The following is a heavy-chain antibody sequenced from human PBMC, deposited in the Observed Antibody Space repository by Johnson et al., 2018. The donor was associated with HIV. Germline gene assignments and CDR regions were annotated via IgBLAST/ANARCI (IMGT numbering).Heavy chain of an antibody. V-gene: IGHV3-11*01. D-gene: IGHD1-26*01. Sequence: QMLLVESGGGLVKPGGSLRLSCAASGFSFSDYFMSWIRQAPGKGLECISYISSSRTTIYYTDSVKGRFTISRDTAKKSLYLQMNSLRAEDTALYYCAKGRWEATTYDDAFDIWGQGTMVTVSS. J-gene: IGHJ3*02. CDR2: ISSSRTTI. CDR1: GFSFSDYF. CDR3: AKGRWEATTYDDAFDI.